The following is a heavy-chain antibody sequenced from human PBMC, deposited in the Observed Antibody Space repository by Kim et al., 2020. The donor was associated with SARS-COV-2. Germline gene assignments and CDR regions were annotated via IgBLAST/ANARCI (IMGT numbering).Heavy chain of an antibody. D-gene: IGHD5-12*01. Sequence: SETLSLTCAVYGGSFSGYYWSWIRQPPGKGLEWIGEINHSGSTNYNPSLKSRVTISVDTSKNQFSLKLSSVTAADTAVYYCARGSGYGPLNYWGQGTLVTVSS. CDR2: INHSGST. V-gene: IGHV4-34*01. CDR1: GGSFSGYY. CDR3: ARGSGYGPLNY. J-gene: IGHJ4*02.